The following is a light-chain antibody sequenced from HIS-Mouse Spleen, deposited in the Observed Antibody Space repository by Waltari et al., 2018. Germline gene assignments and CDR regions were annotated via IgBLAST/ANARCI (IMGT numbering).Light chain of an antibody. Sequence: QSALTQPASVSGSPGPSDPISCTGTSSYVGSYNLVSWYQQHPGKAPKLMIYEGSKRPSGVSNRFSGSKSGNTASLTISGLQAEDEADYYCCSYAGSSTWVFGGGTKLTVL. CDR3: CSYAGSSTWV. CDR1: SSYVGSYNL. CDR2: EGS. V-gene: IGLV2-23*01. J-gene: IGLJ3*02.